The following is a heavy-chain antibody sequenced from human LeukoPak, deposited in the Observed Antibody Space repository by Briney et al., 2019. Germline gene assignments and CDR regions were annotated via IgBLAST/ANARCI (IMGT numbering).Heavy chain of an antibody. Sequence: ASVKVSGKAYGYTFTRYGLSWVRQAPGQGLEWMGWISADNGNTNYAQKLQDRLTMTTDTSTSTAYMQLRSLRSDDTAIYYCARDNGIAVAADYWGQGTLVTVSS. CDR1: GYTFTRYG. D-gene: IGHD6-19*01. V-gene: IGHV1-18*04. CDR3: ARDNGIAVAADY. CDR2: ISADNGNT. J-gene: IGHJ4*02.